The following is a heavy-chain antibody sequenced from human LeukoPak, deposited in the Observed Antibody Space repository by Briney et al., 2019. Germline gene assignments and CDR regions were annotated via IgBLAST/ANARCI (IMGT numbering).Heavy chain of an antibody. CDR1: GYSFTSYW. CDR2: IYPGDSDT. J-gene: IGHJ6*03. Sequence: KDGESLKISCKGSGYSFTSYWIGWVRQMPGKGLEWMGIIYPGDSDTRYSPSFQGQVTISADKSISTAYLQWSSLKASDTAMYYCARHPRGPRYYYYYMDVWGKGTTVTVSS. CDR3: ARHPRGPRYYYYYMDV. V-gene: IGHV5-51*01.